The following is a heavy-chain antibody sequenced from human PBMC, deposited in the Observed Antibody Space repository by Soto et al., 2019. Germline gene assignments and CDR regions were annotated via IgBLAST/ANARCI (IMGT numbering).Heavy chain of an antibody. Sequence: GSLRLSCAASGFTFSNAWMSWVRQAPGKGLEWVGRIKSKTDGGTTDYAAPVKGRFTISRDDSKNTLYLQMNSLKTEDTAVYYCTTLVVVAATPRWPRDYGGQGTRVTVSS. CDR3: TTLVVVAATPRWPRDY. J-gene: IGHJ4*02. D-gene: IGHD2-15*01. CDR1: GFTFSNAW. V-gene: IGHV3-15*01. CDR2: IKSKTDGGTT.